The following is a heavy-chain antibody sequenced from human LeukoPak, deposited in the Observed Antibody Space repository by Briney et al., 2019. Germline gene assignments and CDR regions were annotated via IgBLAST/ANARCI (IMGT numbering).Heavy chain of an antibody. V-gene: IGHV4-30-4*08. Sequence: PSETLSLTCTVSGGSISSGDYYWSWIRQPPGKGLEWIGYIYYSGSTYYNPSLKIRVTISVDTSENQFSLKLSSVTGADTAVYYCVRGRYYFDYWGQGTLVTVSS. CDR1: GGSISSGDYY. CDR2: IYYSGST. J-gene: IGHJ4*02. CDR3: VRGRYYFDY.